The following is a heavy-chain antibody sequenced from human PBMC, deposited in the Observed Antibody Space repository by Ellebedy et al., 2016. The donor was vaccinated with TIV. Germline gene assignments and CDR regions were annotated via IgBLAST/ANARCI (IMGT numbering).Heavy chain of an antibody. J-gene: IGHJ4*02. V-gene: IGHV1-69*13. D-gene: IGHD5-24*01. CDR1: GGTFSSYA. CDR2: IIPIFGTA. Sequence: SVKVSCXASGGTFSSYAISWVRQAPGQGLEWMGGIIPIFGTANYAQKFQGRVTITADESTSTAYMELSSLRSEDTAVYYCARGRWLQHYYFDYWGQGTLVTVSS. CDR3: ARGRWLQHYYFDY.